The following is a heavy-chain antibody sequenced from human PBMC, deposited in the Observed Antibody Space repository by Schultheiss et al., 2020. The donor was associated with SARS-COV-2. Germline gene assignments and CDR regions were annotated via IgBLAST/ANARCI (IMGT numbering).Heavy chain of an antibody. CDR3: ARSSTAVIANWFDP. V-gene: IGHV4-61*01. CDR1: GGSVSSGTYY. CDR2: IYYSGSI. J-gene: IGHJ5*02. D-gene: IGHD4-23*01. Sequence: SETLSLTCTVSGGSVSSGTYYWSWIRQPPGKGLEWIGCIYYSGSINYNPSLKSRVTISVDTSKNQFSLKLSSVTAADTAVYYCARSSTAVIANWFDPWGQGTLVTVSS.